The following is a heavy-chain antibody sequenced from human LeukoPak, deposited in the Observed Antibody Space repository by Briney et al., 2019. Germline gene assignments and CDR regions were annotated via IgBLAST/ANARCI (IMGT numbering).Heavy chain of an antibody. J-gene: IGHJ3*01. D-gene: IGHD2-2*01. CDR2: TYYRSKWGS. V-gene: IGHV6-1*01. CDR1: GDSASSEDAA. Sequence: SQTLSLTCAISGDSASSEDAAWHWIRQFPSRGLEWLGRTYYRSKWGSDYAVSVKSRVTVNPDPSKNQFSLQLNSVTPEDTAVYFCARASYRAFDAWGQGTVVSVSS. CDR3: ARASYRAFDA.